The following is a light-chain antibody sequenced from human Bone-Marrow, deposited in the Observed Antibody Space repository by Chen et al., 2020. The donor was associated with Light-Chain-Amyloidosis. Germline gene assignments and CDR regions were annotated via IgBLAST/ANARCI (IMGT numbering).Light chain of an antibody. J-gene: IGLJ2*01. CDR3: QSADSSGTYEVI. V-gene: IGLV3-25*03. Sequence: SSELTPPPSVSVSPGQTARITCSGDDLPTKYAYWYQQKPGQAPVLGIHRDTERPSGISERFSGSSSGTTATLTISGVQAEDEADYHCQSADSSGTYEVIFGGGTKLTVL. CDR2: RDT. CDR1: DLPTKY.